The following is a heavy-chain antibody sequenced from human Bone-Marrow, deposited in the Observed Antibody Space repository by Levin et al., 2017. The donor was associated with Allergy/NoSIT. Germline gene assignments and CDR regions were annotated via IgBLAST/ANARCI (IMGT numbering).Heavy chain of an antibody. J-gene: IGHJ6*02. D-gene: IGHD3-3*01. CDR2: ISSSSRYI. CDR1: GITFSSYT. CDR3: ARSRGDFWSTNHLGFNFHYYYGMDV. V-gene: IGHV3-21*04. Sequence: GGSLRLSCATSGITFSSYTMSWVRQAPGKGLEWVSSISSSSRYIYYADSVKGRFTISRDNAKNSLNLQINSLRVEATAVYYCARSRGDFWSTNHLGFNFHYYYGMDVWGQGTTVTVSS.